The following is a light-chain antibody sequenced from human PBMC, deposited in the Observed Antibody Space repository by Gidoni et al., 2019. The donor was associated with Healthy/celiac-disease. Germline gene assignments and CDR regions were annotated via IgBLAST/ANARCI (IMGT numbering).Light chain of an antibody. CDR2: GNS. Sequence: QSVLTQPPAVSGAPGQRVTSSCTGSSSNIGAGYDVHWYPQLPGTAPNLLLYGNSNRPSGFPDRFSGSKSGTSASLAITGLQAEVEADYYCQSYDSRLWVFGGGTTLTVL. V-gene: IGLV1-40*01. CDR1: SSNIGAGYD. J-gene: IGLJ3*02. CDR3: QSYDSRLWV.